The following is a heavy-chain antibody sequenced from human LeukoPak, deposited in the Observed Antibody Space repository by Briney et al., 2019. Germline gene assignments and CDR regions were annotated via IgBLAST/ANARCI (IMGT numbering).Heavy chain of an antibody. Sequence: ASVKVSCKASGGTFSSYAISWVRQAPGQGLEWMGRIIPILGIANYAQKFQGRVTITADKSTSTAYMELSSLRSEDTAVYYCARERGSGRGWYPFDYWGQGTLVTVSS. V-gene: IGHV1-69*04. J-gene: IGHJ4*02. CDR1: GGTFSSYA. CDR2: IIPILGIA. D-gene: IGHD6-19*01. CDR3: ARERGSGRGWYPFDY.